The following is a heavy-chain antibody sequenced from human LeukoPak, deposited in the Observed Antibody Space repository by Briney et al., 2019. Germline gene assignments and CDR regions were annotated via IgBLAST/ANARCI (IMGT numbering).Heavy chain of an antibody. D-gene: IGHD6-13*01. Sequence: SGGSLRLSCAASGFIFSNYAMSWVRQAPGKGLEWVSGMSGSGGSAYYADSVKGRFTISRDNSKNTLYLQMNSLRAEDTAVYYCAKTRPLDSSSWSHGDYWGQGTLVTVSS. V-gene: IGHV3-23*01. CDR2: MSGSGGSA. J-gene: IGHJ4*02. CDR3: AKTRPLDSSSWSHGDY. CDR1: GFIFSNYA.